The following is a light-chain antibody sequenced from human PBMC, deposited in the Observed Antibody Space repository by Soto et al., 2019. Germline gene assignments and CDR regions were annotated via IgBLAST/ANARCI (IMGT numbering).Light chain of an antibody. V-gene: IGLV2-11*01. CDR3: CSYAGSYTVV. J-gene: IGLJ3*02. CDR2: DVS. CDR1: SSDVGNYNY. Sequence: QSALTQPRSVSGSPGQSVTISCTGTSSDVGNYNYVSWYQHHPGKAPKVMIYDVSKRPSGVPDRFSGSRSGNTASLSISGLQAEDEADYYCCSYAGSYTVVFGGGTKLTVL.